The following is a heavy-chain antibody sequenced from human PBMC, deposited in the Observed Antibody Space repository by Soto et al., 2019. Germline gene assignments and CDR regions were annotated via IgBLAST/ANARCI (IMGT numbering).Heavy chain of an antibody. J-gene: IGHJ4*02. V-gene: IGHV3-23*01. D-gene: IGHD1-26*01. CDR3: AKDRRSNSLGPFDY. Sequence: GGSLRLSCAASGFTFSSYAMTWVRQAPGKGLEWVSSVSGSGGNTYYADSVKGRFTISRDNSKNTLYLQINSLRVEDTALYYCAKDRRSNSLGPFDYWGQGTLVTVSS. CDR1: GFTFSSYA. CDR2: VSGSGGNT.